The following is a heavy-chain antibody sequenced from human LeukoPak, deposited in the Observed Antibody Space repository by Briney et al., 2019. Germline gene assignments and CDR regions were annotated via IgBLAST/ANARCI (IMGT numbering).Heavy chain of an antibody. J-gene: IGHJ4*02. D-gene: IGHD3-10*01. Sequence: PGGSLRLPCAASGFTFSSYEMNWVRQAPGKGLEWVSYISSSGSTIYYADSVKGRFTISRDNAKNSLYLQMNSLRAEDTAVYYCARSPQHYYGSPSYYFDYWGQGTLVTVSS. CDR1: GFTFSSYE. CDR2: ISSSGSTI. V-gene: IGHV3-48*03. CDR3: ARSPQHYYGSPSYYFDY.